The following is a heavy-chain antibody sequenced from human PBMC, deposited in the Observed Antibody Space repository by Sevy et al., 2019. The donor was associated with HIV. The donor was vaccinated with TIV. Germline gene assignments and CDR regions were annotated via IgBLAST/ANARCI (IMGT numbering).Heavy chain of an antibody. D-gene: IGHD1-1*01. CDR2: VSDDVIKD. V-gene: IGHV3-30*09. Sequence: GGSLRLSCTASEFTFSDYAMHWVRQTPGKGLEWVAIVSDDVIKDDYADSVKGRFAISRDNSRNTLYLQMNSLTPDDTAVYFCVKEATAHRKIRFCFGDNCFYNWFDIWGQGVLVTVSS. J-gene: IGHJ5*02. CDR3: VKEATAHRKIRFCFGDNCFYNWFDI. CDR1: EFTFSDYA.